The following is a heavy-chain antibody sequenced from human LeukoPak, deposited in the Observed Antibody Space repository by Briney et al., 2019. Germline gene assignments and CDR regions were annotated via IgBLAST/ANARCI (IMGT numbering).Heavy chain of an antibody. Sequence: SETLSLTCAVPGGSISSGGYSWSWIRQPPGKGLEWIGYIYHSGSTYCNPSPKSRVTISVDRSKNQFSLKLSSVTAADTAVYYCARDGETIYGDYGYFDLWGRGTLVTVSS. CDR3: ARDGETIYGDYGYFDL. D-gene: IGHD4-17*01. CDR2: IYHSGST. V-gene: IGHV4-30-2*01. CDR1: GGSISSGGYS. J-gene: IGHJ2*01.